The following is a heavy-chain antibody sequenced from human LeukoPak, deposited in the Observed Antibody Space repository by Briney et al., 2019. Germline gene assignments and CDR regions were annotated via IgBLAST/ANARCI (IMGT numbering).Heavy chain of an antibody. J-gene: IGHJ4*02. CDR2: INPSGGST. CDR1: GGTFSSYA. V-gene: IGHV1-46*01. D-gene: IGHD6-19*01. Sequence: ASVKVSCKASGGTFSSYAISWVRQAPGQGLEWMGIINPSGGSTSYAQKFQGRVTMTRDTSTSTVYMELSSLRSEDTAVYYCARGGRQIAVAGTSWGQGTLVTVSS. CDR3: ARGGRQIAVAGTS.